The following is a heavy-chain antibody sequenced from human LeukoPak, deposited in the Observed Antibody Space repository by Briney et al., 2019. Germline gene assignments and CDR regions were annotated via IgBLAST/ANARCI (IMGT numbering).Heavy chain of an antibody. V-gene: IGHV1-18*01. CDR3: ARGDISWFDP. Sequence: ASVKVSCKASGYTFTNYHITWVRQAPGQRLEWMGWISPYNGNTNYAQNLQGRVTMTTDTSTRTAYMELRSLRSDDTAVYYCARGDISWFDPWGQGTLVTVSS. CDR2: ISPYNGNT. J-gene: IGHJ5*02. CDR1: GYTFTNYH. D-gene: IGHD3-9*01.